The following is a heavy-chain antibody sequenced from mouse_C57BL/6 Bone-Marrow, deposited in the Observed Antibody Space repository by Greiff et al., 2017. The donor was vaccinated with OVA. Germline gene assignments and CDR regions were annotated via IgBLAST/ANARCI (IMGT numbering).Heavy chain of an antibody. CDR3: AKYDYDVDY. J-gene: IGHJ2*01. CDR2: IDPSDSYT. CDR1: GYTFTSYW. V-gene: IGHV1-50*01. Sequence: QVQLQQSGAELARPGASVKLSCKASGYTFTSYWMQWVKQRPGQGLEWIGEIDPSDSYTNYNQKFKGKATLTVDTSSSTAYMQLSSLTSEDSAVYYCAKYDYDVDYWGQGTTLTVSS. D-gene: IGHD2-4*01.